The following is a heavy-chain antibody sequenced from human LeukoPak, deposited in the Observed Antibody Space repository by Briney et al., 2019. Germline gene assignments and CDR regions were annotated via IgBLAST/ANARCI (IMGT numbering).Heavy chain of an antibody. CDR1: GGSISSYY. V-gene: IGHV4-59*01. CDR3: AREGIAVALEWAFDI. CDR2: IYYSGST. Sequence: PSETLSLTCTVSGGSISSYYWSWIRQPPGKGLEWIGYIYYSGSTNYNPPLKSRVTISVDTSKNQFSLKLSSVTAADTAVYYCAREGIAVALEWAFDIWGQGTMVTVSS. J-gene: IGHJ3*02. D-gene: IGHD6-19*01.